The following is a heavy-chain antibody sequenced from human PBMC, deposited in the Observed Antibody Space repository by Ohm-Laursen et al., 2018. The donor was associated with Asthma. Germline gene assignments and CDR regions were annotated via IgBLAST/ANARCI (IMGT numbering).Heavy chain of an antibody. Sequence: SLRLSCTAPGFIISNYAMSWVRQAPGKGLEWVSAIRGSGDTTHYTDFVKGRFTISRDSSENTLYLHMNNLRAEDTAAYYCAKASTFSTGYYFDFWGQGTLVTVSS. D-gene: IGHD2-2*01. V-gene: IGHV3-23*01. J-gene: IGHJ4*02. CDR2: IRGSGDTT. CDR1: GFIISNYA. CDR3: AKASTFSTGYYFDF.